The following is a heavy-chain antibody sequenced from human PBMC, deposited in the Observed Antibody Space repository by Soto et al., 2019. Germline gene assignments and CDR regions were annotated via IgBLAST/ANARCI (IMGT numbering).Heavy chain of an antibody. CDR2: VIPIYGTA. Sequence: SVKVSCKGSGSTFRFYAMNWLRQPPGERLVWMXLVIPIYGTANYAQKFQGRVTITADESTSTAYMELSSLRSEDTAVYYCARDYPGGYCSSTSCSNYYYYGMDVWGQGTTVTVSS. D-gene: IGHD2-2*01. V-gene: IGHV1-69*13. CDR1: GSTFRFYA. CDR3: ARDYPGGYCSSTSCSNYYYYGMDV. J-gene: IGHJ6*02.